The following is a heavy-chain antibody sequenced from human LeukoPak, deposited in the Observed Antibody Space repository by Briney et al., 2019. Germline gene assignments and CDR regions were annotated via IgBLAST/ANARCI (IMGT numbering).Heavy chain of an antibody. CDR3: AKTLRGYPYFDY. D-gene: IGHD3-22*01. J-gene: IGHJ4*02. CDR2: ISGSGGST. V-gene: IGHV3-23*01. Sequence: GGSLRLSCAASGFTFSSYAMSWVRQAPGKGMEWVSAISGSGGSTYYADSVKGRFTISRDNTKNTLYLQINSLRAEDTAVYYCAKTLRGYPYFDYCGQGTLVTVSS. CDR1: GFTFSSYA.